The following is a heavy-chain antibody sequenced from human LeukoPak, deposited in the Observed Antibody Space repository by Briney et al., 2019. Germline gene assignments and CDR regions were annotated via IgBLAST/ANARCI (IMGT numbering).Heavy chain of an antibody. Sequence: SETLSLTCTVSGGSISSSTYYWGWIRQPPGKGLEWIGDISYNGRTNYTPSLKSRVTISVDTSKNQFSLKLRFVTASDTAVYYCARQDIVATIDYWGQGTLITVSS. D-gene: IGHD5-12*01. CDR1: GGSISSSTYY. J-gene: IGHJ4*02. CDR2: ISYNGRT. V-gene: IGHV4-39*01. CDR3: ARQDIVATIDY.